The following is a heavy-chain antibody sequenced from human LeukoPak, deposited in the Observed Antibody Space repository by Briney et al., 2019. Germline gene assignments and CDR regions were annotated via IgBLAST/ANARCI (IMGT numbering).Heavy chain of an antibody. Sequence: SETLSLTCTVSGGSISSSSYYWGWIRQPPGKGLEWIGSIYYSGSTYYNPSLKSRVTISVDTSKNQFSLKLSSVTAADRVVYYCAKDRWELLKGLYYMDVWGKGTTVTISS. D-gene: IGHD1-26*01. CDR2: IYYSGST. J-gene: IGHJ6*03. CDR3: AKDRWELLKGLYYMDV. CDR1: GGSISSSSYY. V-gene: IGHV4-39*07.